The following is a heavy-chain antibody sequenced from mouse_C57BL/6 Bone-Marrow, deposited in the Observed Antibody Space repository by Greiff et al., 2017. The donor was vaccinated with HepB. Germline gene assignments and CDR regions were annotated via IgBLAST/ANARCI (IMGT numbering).Heavy chain of an antibody. CDR1: GYTFTSYW. Sequence: QLQQPGAELVKPGASVKLSCKASGYTFTSYWMHWVKQRPGQGLEWIGMIHPNSGSTNYNEKFKSKATLTVDKSSSTAYMQLSSLTSEDSAVYYCADSNYSYFFDYWGQGTTLTVSS. CDR2: IHPNSGST. CDR3: ADSNYSYFFDY. J-gene: IGHJ2*01. D-gene: IGHD2-5*01. V-gene: IGHV1-64*01.